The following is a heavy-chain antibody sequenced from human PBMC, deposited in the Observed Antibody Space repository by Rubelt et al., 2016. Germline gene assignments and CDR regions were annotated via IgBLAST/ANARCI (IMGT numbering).Heavy chain of an antibody. V-gene: IGHV3-48*04. CDR2: ISSSSSLI. J-gene: IGHJ6*02. Sequence: EVQLVESGGGLAQPGGSLRLSCAVSGFTLSSHSMNWVRQAPGKGLEWVSYISSSSSLIYYADSVKGRFTISRDNAKNSLYLQMNSLRAEDTAVYYCATYCGSDPCYGWNYYGMDVWGQGTTVTVSS. D-gene: IGHD2-21*02. CDR3: ATYCGSDPCYGWNYYGMDV. CDR1: GFTLSSHS.